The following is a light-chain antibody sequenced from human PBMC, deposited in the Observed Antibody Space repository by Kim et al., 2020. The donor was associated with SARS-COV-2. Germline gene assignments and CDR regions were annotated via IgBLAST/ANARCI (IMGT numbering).Light chain of an antibody. V-gene: IGLV3-1*01. CDR3: QAWDSSFVV. Sequence: SYELTQPPSVYVSPGQTASITCSGDKLGDKYACWYQQKPGQSPVLVIYLDSKRPSGITERFSGSNSGNTATLTISGTQAMDEADYYCQAWDSSFVVFGGGTLLTVL. CDR1: KLGDKY. J-gene: IGLJ2*01. CDR2: LDS.